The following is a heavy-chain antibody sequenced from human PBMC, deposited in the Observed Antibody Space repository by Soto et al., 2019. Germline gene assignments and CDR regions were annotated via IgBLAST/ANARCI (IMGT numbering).Heavy chain of an antibody. CDR2: IIPIFGTA. J-gene: IGHJ6*02. CDR3: ARAGDYSNYDYYYYGMDV. CDR1: GGTFSSYA. Sequence: QVQLVQSGAAVKKPGSSVKVSCKASGGTFSSYAISWVRQAPGQGLEWMGGIIPIFGTANYAQKFQGRVTITADESTSTAYMELSSLRSEDTAVYYCARAGDYSNYDYYYYGMDVWGQGTTVTVSS. V-gene: IGHV1-69*12. D-gene: IGHD4-4*01.